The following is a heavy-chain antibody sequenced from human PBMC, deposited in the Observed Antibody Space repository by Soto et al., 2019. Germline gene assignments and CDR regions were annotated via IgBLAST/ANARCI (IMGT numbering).Heavy chain of an antibody. CDR2: IFYSGRT. CDR1: GDSISSCSYS. CDR3: ARGLRANRGRDYYGMDV. V-gene: IGHV4-31*03. D-gene: IGHD3-10*01. Sequence: QVQLQESGPGLVKPSQTLSLTCTVSGDSISSCSYSWSWIRQHPGEGLEWIGYIFYSGRTYYNPSLKSRLTVSVDTSAKQFALSLSSVTAADTAVYYCARGLRANRGRDYYGMDVWGQGTTVTVSS. J-gene: IGHJ6*02.